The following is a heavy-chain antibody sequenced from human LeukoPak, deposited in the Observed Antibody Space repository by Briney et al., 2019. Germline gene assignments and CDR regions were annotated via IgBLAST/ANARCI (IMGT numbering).Heavy chain of an antibody. D-gene: IGHD2-2*01. CDR2: IYYTGST. V-gene: IGHV4-59*01. Sequence: PSETLSLTCTVSGGSISSYYWSWIRQPPGKGLEWIGYIYYTGSTNYNPSLKSRVTISVDTSKNQFSLKLSSVTAADTAVYYCARGGRYCSSTSCYPRWFDPWGQGTLVTVSS. J-gene: IGHJ5*02. CDR3: ARGGRYCSSTSCYPRWFDP. CDR1: GGSISSYY.